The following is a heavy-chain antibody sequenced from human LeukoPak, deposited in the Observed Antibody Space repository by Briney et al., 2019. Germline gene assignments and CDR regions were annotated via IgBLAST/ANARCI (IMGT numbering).Heavy chain of an antibody. J-gene: IGHJ4*02. CDR1: GFTFSDYY. Sequence: GGSLRLSCAASGFTFSDYYMSWIRQAPGKGLEWVSYISSSGSTIYYADSVKGRLTISRDNAKNSLYLQMNSLRTEDTALYYCAKGGWAVAGLDYWGQGTLVTVSS. CDR3: AKGGWAVAGLDY. CDR2: ISSSGSTI. D-gene: IGHD6-19*01. V-gene: IGHV3-11*01.